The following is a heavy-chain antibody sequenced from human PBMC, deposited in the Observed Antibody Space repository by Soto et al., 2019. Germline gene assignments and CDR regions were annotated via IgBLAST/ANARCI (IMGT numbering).Heavy chain of an antibody. CDR1: GCSFISYW. V-gene: IGHV5-51*01. Sequence: PGESLKISCKGSGCSFISYWIGWVRQMPGKGLEWMGIIYPGDSDTRYSPSFQGQVTIPADKSISTAYLQWSSLKASDTAMYYCARLLGELFSDPFDYWGQGTLVTVSS. CDR2: IYPGDSDT. J-gene: IGHJ4*02. D-gene: IGHD3-10*01. CDR3: ARLLGELFSDPFDY.